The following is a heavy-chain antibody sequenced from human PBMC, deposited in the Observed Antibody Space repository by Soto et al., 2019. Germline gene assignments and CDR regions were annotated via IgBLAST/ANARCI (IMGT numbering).Heavy chain of an antibody. D-gene: IGHD6-6*01. V-gene: IGHV4-59*01. CDR1: GASINSYY. J-gene: IGHJ4*02. Sequence: QVQLRESGPGLVKPSETLSLTCTISGASINSYYWSWIRQAPGKALEWVGNIYYSGSTNYNPSLNSRVTISIDTAKSQFSLKLTYVTAADTAVYYCARASTAARGGGFDYWGQGTLVTVTS. CDR2: IYYSGST. CDR3: ARASTAARGGGFDY.